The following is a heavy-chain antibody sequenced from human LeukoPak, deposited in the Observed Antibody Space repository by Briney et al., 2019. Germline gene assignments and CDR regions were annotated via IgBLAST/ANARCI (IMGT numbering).Heavy chain of an antibody. D-gene: IGHD7-27*01. CDR3: ARDILTDDAFDI. CDR2: INPNSGGT. J-gene: IGHJ3*02. V-gene: IGHV1-2*02. CDR1: GYTFTGYF. Sequence: ASVKVSCKASGYTFTGYFMHWVPQAPGQGLEWMGWINPNSGGTNYAQKFQGRVTMTRDTSISTAYMELSRLTSDDTAVYYCARDILTDDAFDIWGQGTMVTVSS.